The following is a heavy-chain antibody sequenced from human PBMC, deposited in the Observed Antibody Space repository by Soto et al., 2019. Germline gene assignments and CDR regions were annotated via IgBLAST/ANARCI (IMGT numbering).Heavy chain of an antibody. V-gene: IGHV4-59*08. CDR1: GGSISNYY. CDR2: IFSSGST. CDR3: ARQRRDFDY. Sequence: QVQLQESGPGLVKPSETLSLTCTVSGGSISNYYWSWIRQPPGKGLQWIGYIFSSGSTNYNPSLKSRVTISVNPSKNQCSPNLNAVTAADTAVYYCARQRRDFDYWGQGSLVTVSS. J-gene: IGHJ4*02.